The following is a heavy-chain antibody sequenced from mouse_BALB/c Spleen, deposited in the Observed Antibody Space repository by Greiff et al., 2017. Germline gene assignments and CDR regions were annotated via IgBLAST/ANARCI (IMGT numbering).Heavy chain of an antibody. CDR3: ARLNYYGSSYGYFDV. J-gene: IGHJ1*01. Sequence: QVQLKESGAELVRPGSSVKISCKASGYAFSSYWMNWVKQRPGQGLEWIGQIYPGDGDTNYNGKFKGKATLTADKSSSTAYMQLSSLTSEDSAVYFCARLNYYGSSYGYFDVWGAGTTVTVSS. CDR2: IYPGDGDT. V-gene: IGHV1-80*01. CDR1: GYAFSSYW. D-gene: IGHD1-1*01.